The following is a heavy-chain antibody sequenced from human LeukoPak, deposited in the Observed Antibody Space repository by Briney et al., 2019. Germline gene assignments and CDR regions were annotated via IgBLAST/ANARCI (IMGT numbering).Heavy chain of an antibody. D-gene: IGHD6-13*01. CDR3: ARRTYSSSSYYFDY. Sequence: GGSLRLSCAASEFTFSSYGMNWVRQAPGKGLEWVSVISTSGGSAYYADSVKGRFTISRDNSKNRLYLQMNRLGAEDTAVYYCARRTYSSSSYYFDYWGQGTLVTVSS. J-gene: IGHJ4*02. CDR1: EFTFSSYG. CDR2: ISTSGGSA. V-gene: IGHV3-23*01.